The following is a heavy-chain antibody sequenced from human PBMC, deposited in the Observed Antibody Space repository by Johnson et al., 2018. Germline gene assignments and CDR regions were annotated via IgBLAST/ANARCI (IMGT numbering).Heavy chain of an antibody. D-gene: IGHD3-3*01. V-gene: IGHV1-58*01. CDR1: GFTFTSSA. CDR3: AAGSLLEWFGAVDI. J-gene: IGHJ3*02. Sequence: QLVESGPEVKKPGTSVKVSCKASGFTFTSSAVQWVRQARGQRLEWIGWIVVGSGHTNYAQKFPERVTITRDMSTSTAYMELSSLRSEDTAVYYGAAGSLLEWFGAVDIWGQGTMVTVSS. CDR2: IVVGSGHT.